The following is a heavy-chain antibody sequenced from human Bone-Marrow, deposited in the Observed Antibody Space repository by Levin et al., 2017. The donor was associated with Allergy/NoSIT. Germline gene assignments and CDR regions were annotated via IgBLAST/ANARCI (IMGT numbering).Heavy chain of an antibody. V-gene: IGHV1-18*01. CDR2: IRADNGDT. Sequence: ASVKVSCKASGYTFTTSGIGWVRQAPGHGLEWMGWIRADNGDTIYAQKLQGRVTMTTDTSTSTAYMELRSLTSDDTAIYYCAREFERPYDLGGNYYYYYAMDVWGQGTTVTVSS. D-gene: IGHD3-3*01. CDR3: AREFERPYDLGGNYYYYYAMDV. J-gene: IGHJ6*02. CDR1: GYTFTTSG.